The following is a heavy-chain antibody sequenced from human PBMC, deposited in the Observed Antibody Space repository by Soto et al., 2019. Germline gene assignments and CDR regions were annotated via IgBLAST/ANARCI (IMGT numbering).Heavy chain of an antibody. CDR3: ARDGNTIFGVVTPLGGMDV. D-gene: IGHD3-3*01. Sequence: GASVKVSCKASGYTFTKYGISWVRQAPGQGLEWMGIINPNGGNTSYAQKFQGRVTMTTDTSTSTVYMELSSLRSEDTAVYYCARDGNTIFGVVTPLGGMDVWGQGTTVTVSS. CDR1: GYTFTKYG. V-gene: IGHV1-18*01. J-gene: IGHJ6*02. CDR2: INPNGGNT.